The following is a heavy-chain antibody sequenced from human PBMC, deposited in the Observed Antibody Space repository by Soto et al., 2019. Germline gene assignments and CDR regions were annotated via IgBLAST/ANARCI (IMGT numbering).Heavy chain of an antibody. D-gene: IGHD3-10*01. V-gene: IGHV4-59*11. J-gene: IGHJ6*02. CDR3: ARDLLWFGEFGLRAPYYYYGMDV. Sequence: SQPLCHTHTVTDGNISNHYWIWIRQHPGKGLEWTGYIYYSGSTNYNPSLKSRVTISVDTSKNQFSLKLGSVTAADTAVYYCARDLLWFGEFGLRAPYYYYGMDVWGQGTTVTVSS. CDR1: DGNISNHY. CDR2: IYYSGST.